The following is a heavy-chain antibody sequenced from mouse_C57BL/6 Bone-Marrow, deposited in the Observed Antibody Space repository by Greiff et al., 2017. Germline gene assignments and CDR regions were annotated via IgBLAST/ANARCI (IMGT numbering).Heavy chain of an antibody. CDR2: ISSGSSTI. J-gene: IGHJ2*01. D-gene: IGHD1-1*01. V-gene: IGHV5-17*01. CDR1: GFTFSDYG. Sequence: DVQLVESGGGLVKPGGSLKLSCAASGFTFSDYGMHWVRQAPEKGLEWVAYISSGSSTIYYADTVKGRFTISRDNAKNTLFLQMTRLRSEDTAMYYCARPYYYGSLDYWGQGTTLTVSS. CDR3: ARPYYYGSLDY.